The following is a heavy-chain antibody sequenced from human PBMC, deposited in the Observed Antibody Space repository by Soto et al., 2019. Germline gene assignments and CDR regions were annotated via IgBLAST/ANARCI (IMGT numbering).Heavy chain of an antibody. V-gene: IGHV4-30-2*01. CDR3: AAGGGLPRYY. Sequence: TSDTLSLTWIVLGGSISSGGYSWSWIRQPPGKGLEWIGYIYHSGSTYYNPSLKSRVTISVDRSKNQFSLKLSSVTAADTAVYYCAAGGGLPRYYWGQGTLVTVS. D-gene: IGHD5-12*01. CDR1: GGSISSGGYS. CDR2: IYHSGST. J-gene: IGHJ4*02.